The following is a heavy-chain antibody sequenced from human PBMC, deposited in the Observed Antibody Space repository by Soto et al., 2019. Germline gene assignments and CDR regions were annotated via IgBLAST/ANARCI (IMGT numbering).Heavy chain of an antibody. V-gene: IGHV4-59*08. Sequence: SETLSLTCTVSGGSISSYYWSWIRQPPGKGLEWIGYINYSGSTNYNPSLKSRVTISADTSKNQFSLKLSSVTAADTAVYYCARSYSGSYSYWGQGTLVTVSS. CDR2: INYSGST. CDR3: ARSYSGSYSY. J-gene: IGHJ4*02. CDR1: GGSISSYY. D-gene: IGHD1-26*01.